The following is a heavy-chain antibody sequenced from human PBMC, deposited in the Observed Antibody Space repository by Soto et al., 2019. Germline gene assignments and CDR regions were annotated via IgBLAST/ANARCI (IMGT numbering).Heavy chain of an antibody. CDR1: GGSITSSGYY. CDR2: TSNSGST. Sequence: QVQLQESGPGLVKPSQTLSLTCTVSGGSITSSGYYWSWIRQHPGEGLEWIGFTSNSGSTSYNPSPKGRVTISVDTSSNQFSLNLTSVTAADTAVDYCARGGGSTKVDYWGQGTLVTVSP. D-gene: IGHD2-2*01. CDR3: ARGGGSTKVDY. J-gene: IGHJ4*02. V-gene: IGHV4-31*03.